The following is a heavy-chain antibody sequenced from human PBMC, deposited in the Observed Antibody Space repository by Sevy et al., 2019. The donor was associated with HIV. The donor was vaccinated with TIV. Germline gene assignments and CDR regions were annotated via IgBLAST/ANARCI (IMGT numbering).Heavy chain of an antibody. CDR3: AKDHRDGYNSYFDY. CDR1: GFTFSSYG. J-gene: IGHJ4*02. V-gene: IGHV3-30*18. D-gene: IGHD1-1*01. Sequence: GGSLRLSCAASGFTFSSYGMHWVRQAPGKGLEWVAVISYDGSNKYYADSVKGRFTISRDNSKNTLYLQMNSLRAEDTAVYYCAKDHRDGYNSYFDYWGQRTLVTVSS. CDR2: ISYDGSNK.